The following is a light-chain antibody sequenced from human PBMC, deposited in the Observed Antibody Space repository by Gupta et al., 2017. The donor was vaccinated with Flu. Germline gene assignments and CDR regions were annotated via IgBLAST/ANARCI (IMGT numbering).Light chain of an antibody. CDR1: SSDVGGYKY. Sequence: SVTISCTGTSSDVGGYKYVSWNQQHPGKAPNLMIYEVSKRPSGVPDRFSGSKSGNTASLTVSGLQDEDEADYYCSSYAGSNNWVFGGGTKLTVL. CDR3: SSYAGSNNWV. CDR2: EVS. J-gene: IGLJ3*02. V-gene: IGLV2-8*01.